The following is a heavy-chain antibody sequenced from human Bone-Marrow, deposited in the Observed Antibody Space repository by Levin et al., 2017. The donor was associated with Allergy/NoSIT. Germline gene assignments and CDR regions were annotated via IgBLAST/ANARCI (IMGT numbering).Heavy chain of an antibody. CDR1: GGFISSSSYF. J-gene: IGHJ4*02. D-gene: IGHD3-10*01. CDR2: VYYTGET. CDR3: ARRRFGNYFDY. V-gene: IGHV4-39*01. Sequence: KPSETLSLTCTVSGGFISSSSYFWGWVRQPPGKGLEWIATVYYTGETYYNPSLESRVTISVDRSRNQFSLRLRSVTAADTAIYFCARRRFGNYFDYWGQGTLVNVSS.